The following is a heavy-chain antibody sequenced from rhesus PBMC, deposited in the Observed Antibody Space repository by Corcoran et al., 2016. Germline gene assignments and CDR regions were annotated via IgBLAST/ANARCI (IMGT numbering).Heavy chain of an antibody. D-gene: IGHD3-3*01. CDR2: IGGSSGST. CDR1: GGSISGYY. V-gene: IGHV4-165*02. Sequence: QVQLQESGPGLVKPSETLSLTCAVSGGSISGYYWNWIRQPPGKGLEWIGYIGGSSGSTYYNPSLNSRVTISTATSKNQFSLKLSSVTAADPAVYYCARYYNFWSGYYTGDNSLDVWGRGVLVTVSS. CDR3: ARYYNFWSGYYTGDNSLDV. J-gene: IGHJ5-2*02.